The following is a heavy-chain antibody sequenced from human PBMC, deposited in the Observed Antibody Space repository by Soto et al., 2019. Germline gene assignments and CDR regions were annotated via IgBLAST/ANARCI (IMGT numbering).Heavy chain of an antibody. CDR1: GFTFSSYA. J-gene: IGHJ3*02. CDR2: ISSNGGST. D-gene: IGHD5-12*01. Sequence: GGSLRLSCSASGFTFSSYAMHWVRQAPGKGLEYVSAISSNGGSTYYADSVKGRFTISRDNSKNTLYLQMSSLRAEDTAVYYCVKDTGVEGYSGYDIDAFDIWGQGTMVTVSS. CDR3: VKDTGVEGYSGYDIDAFDI. V-gene: IGHV3-64D*08.